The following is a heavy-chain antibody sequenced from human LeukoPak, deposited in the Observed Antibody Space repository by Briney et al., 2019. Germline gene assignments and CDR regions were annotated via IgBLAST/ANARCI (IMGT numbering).Heavy chain of an antibody. CDR1: GYTLTELS. CDR2: FDPEDGET. D-gene: IGHD1-7*01. CDR3: AREGSELLGSGMDV. J-gene: IGHJ6*02. V-gene: IGHV1-24*01. Sequence: ASVKVSCKVSGYTLTELSMHWVRQAPAKGLEWMGGFDPEDGETIYAQKFQGRVTITADESTSTAYMELSSLRSEDTAVYYCAREGSELLGSGMDVWGQGTTVTVSS.